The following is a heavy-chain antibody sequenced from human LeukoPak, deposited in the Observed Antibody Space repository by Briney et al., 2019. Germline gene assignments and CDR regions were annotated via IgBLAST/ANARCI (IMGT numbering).Heavy chain of an antibody. CDR3: ARAWLRLNPYFDY. CDR1: GYTFTGYY. J-gene: IGHJ4*02. CDR2: INPNSGGT. D-gene: IGHD5-12*01. Sequence: GASVKVSCKASGYTFTGYYMHWVRQAPGQGLEWMGWINPNSGGTNYAQKFQGRVTMTRDTSISTSYMELSRLRSDVTAVYYCARAWLRLNPYFDYWGQGTLVTVSS. V-gene: IGHV1-2*02.